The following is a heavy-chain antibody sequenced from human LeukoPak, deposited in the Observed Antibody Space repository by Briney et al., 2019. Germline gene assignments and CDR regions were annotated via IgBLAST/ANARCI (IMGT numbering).Heavy chain of an antibody. V-gene: IGHV3-23*01. D-gene: IGHD2-2*01. Sequence: GGSLRLSCAASGFTFSSYAMSWVRQAPGKGLEWVSLISGSGGSTYYADSVKGRFTISRDNSKNTLYLQMNSLRAEDTAVYYCLSYCSSTSCYEINWFDPWGQGTLATVSS. CDR3: LSYCSSTSCYEINWFDP. J-gene: IGHJ5*02. CDR2: ISGSGGST. CDR1: GFTFSSYA.